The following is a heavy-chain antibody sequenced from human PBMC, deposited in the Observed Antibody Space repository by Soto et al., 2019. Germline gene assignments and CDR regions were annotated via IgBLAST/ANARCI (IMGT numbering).Heavy chain of an antibody. CDR3: ARAWDSSGYQEY. D-gene: IGHD3-22*01. CDR2: ISSSSSYI. CDR1: GFTFSSYS. J-gene: IGHJ4*02. Sequence: EVQLVESGGGLVKPGGSLRLSCAASGFTFSSYSMNWVRQAPGKGLEWVSSISSSSSYIYYADSVKGRFTISRDNAKNSLYLQMNSLRAEDTAVYYCARAWDSSGYQEYWDQGTLVTVSS. V-gene: IGHV3-21*01.